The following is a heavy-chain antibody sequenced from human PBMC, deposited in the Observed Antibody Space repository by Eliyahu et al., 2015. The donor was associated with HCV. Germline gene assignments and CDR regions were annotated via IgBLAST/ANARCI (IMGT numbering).Heavy chain of an antibody. V-gene: IGHV4-59*01. D-gene: IGHD6-19*01. J-gene: IGHJ5*02. CDR2: IHYRGST. CDR3: ASGGGGIAVTGTGGWFDP. CDR1: GGSXPTYY. Sequence: QVQLQESGPGLVKPSETLSLTCTVSGGSXPTYYWSWIRQPPGKGLEWIGYIHYRGSTNYNPSLKSRVTISVDTSKNQFXLKLTSVTAADTAVYYCASGGGGIAVTGTGGWFDPWGQGTLVTVSS.